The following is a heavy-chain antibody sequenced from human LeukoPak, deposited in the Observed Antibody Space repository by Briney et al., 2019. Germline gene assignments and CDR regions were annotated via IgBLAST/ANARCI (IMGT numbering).Heavy chain of an antibody. V-gene: IGHV4-61*02. J-gene: IGHJ5*02. CDR3: ARDLITTPYNWFDP. Sequence: TSETLSLTCTVSGGSISSGNYYWSWIRQPAGKGLEWIGRIYTSGNTNYNPSLKSRVTVSIDTSKNQFSLKPSSVTAADTAVYYCARDLITTPYNWFDPWGPGTLVIVSS. CDR1: GGSISSGNYY. D-gene: IGHD3-3*01. CDR2: IYTSGNT.